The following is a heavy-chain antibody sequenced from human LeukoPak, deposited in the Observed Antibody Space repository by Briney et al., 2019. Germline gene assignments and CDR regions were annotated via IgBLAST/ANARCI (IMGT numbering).Heavy chain of an antibody. Sequence: GGSLRLSCTASGFSFDDYAMHWVRQAPGKGLQWVSGIGWNGGGIVYADSVKGRFTISRDNAKNSLYLQMNSLRAEDTAVYYCARDLHVVVVAAPSYYYYGMDVWGQGTTVTVSS. CDR1: GFSFDDYA. CDR3: ARDLHVVVVAAPSYYYYGMDV. V-gene: IGHV3-9*01. D-gene: IGHD2-15*01. CDR2: IGWNGGGI. J-gene: IGHJ6*02.